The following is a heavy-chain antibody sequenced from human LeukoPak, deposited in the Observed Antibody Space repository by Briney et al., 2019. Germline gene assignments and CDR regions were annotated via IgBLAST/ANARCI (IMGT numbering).Heavy chain of an antibody. D-gene: IGHD5-12*01. CDR1: GFTFTTYT. J-gene: IGHJ3*02. CDR3: AKDRVPDNGWIFDM. CDR2: IYGDASKT. V-gene: IGHV3-23*01. Sequence: GSLRLSCAASGFTFTTYTISWVRQAPGKGLEWVSSIYGDASKTFYADSVRGRFTISRDSSKSMVYLQMNGLRVDDTALYYCAKDRVPDNGWIFDMWGQGTMVIVSA.